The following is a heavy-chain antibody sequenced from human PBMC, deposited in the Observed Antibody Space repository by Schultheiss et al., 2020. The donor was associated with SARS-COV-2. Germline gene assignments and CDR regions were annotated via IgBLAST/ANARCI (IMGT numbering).Heavy chain of an antibody. Sequence: SETLSLTCSVSGTSITGFFWTWLRQPPGKGLDPIGNIYFTGITKYNPSLRSRVTFSLDTSKKQFSLRLNSVTAADTAVYYCARDQDYGRNAFDIWGQGTMVTVSS. V-gene: IGHV4-59*01. CDR1: GTSITGFF. D-gene: IGHD4/OR15-4a*01. CDR2: IYFTGIT. J-gene: IGHJ3*02. CDR3: ARDQDYGRNAFDI.